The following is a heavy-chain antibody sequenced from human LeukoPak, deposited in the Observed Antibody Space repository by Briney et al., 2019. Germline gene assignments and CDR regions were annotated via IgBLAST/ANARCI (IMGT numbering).Heavy chain of an antibody. CDR2: ISAYNGNT. CDR3: AGMLVDTAMVFTWFGLYYYYMDV. J-gene: IGHJ6*03. D-gene: IGHD5-18*01. CDR1: GYTFTSYG. Sequence: ASVKVSCKASGYTFTSYGISWVRQAPGQGLEWMGWISAYNGNTNYAQKLQGRVTITADKSTSTAYMELSSLRSEDTAVYYCAGMLVDTAMVFTWFGLYYYYMDVWGKGTTVTVSS. V-gene: IGHV1-18*01.